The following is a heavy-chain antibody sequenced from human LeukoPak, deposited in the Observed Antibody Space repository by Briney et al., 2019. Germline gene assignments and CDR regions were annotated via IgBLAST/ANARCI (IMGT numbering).Heavy chain of an antibody. V-gene: IGHV4-4*02. J-gene: IGHJ4*02. CDR3: ARAFGATPILLDY. Sequence: SGTLSLTCAVSGGSISSSNWWSWVRQPPGKGLEWIGSIYYSGSTYCNPSLKSRVTISVDTSKNQFSLKLSSVTAADTAVYYCARAFGATPILLDYWGQGTLVTVSS. D-gene: IGHD1-26*01. CDR2: IYYSGST. CDR1: GGSISSSNW.